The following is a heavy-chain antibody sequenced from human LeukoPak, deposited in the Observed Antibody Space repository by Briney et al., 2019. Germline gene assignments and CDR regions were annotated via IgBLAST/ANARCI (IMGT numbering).Heavy chain of an antibody. V-gene: IGHV3-30*04. Sequence: PGRSLTLSCAVSGFTFSSYAMHWVRQAPGKGLEWVAVISYDGSNKYYADSVKGRFTISRDNSKNTLYLQMNSLRAEDTAVYYCARVKLRYFDWLSGGFDYWGQGTLVTVSS. CDR2: ISYDGSNK. CDR3: ARVKLRYFDWLSGGFDY. J-gene: IGHJ4*02. D-gene: IGHD3-9*01. CDR1: GFTFSSYA.